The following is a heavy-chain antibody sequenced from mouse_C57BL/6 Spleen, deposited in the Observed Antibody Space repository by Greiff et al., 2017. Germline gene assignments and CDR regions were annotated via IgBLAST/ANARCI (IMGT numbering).Heavy chain of an antibody. D-gene: IGHD4-1*01. CDR2: IYWDDDK. Sequence: QVTLKESGPGILQSSQTLSLTCSFSGFSLSTSGMGVSWLRQPSGKGLEWLAHIYWDDDKRYNPSLKSRLTISKDTSRNQVFLKITSVDAAVTATYYCARSSRNWDWFAYWGQGTLVTVSA. CDR1: GFSLSTSGMG. J-gene: IGHJ3*01. CDR3: ARSSRNWDWFAY. V-gene: IGHV8-12*01.